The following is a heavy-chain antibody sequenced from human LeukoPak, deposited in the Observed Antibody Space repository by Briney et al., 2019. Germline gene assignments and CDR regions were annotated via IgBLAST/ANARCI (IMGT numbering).Heavy chain of an antibody. Sequence: GRSLRLSCAASGFTFSDYIINWVRQAPGKGLKWISYISSSGGTIYYADSVKGRFTISRDNSKNTLYLQMNSLRAEDTAVYYCAKDGYSSSWFWDYWGQGTLVTVSS. CDR1: GFTFSDYI. CDR2: ISSSGGTI. CDR3: AKDGYSSSWFWDY. V-gene: IGHV3-48*01. D-gene: IGHD6-13*01. J-gene: IGHJ4*02.